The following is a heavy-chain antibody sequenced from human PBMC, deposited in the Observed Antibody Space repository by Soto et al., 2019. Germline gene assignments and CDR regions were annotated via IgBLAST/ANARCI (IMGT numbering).Heavy chain of an antibody. J-gene: IGHJ6*02. V-gene: IGHV4-59*01. CDR1: GGSISSYY. CDR2: IYYSGST. D-gene: IGHD3-10*01. Sequence: PSETLSLTCPVAGGSISSYYWSWIRQTPGKGLEWIGYIYYSGSTNYNPSLKSRVTISVDTSKNQFSLKLSSVTAADTAVYYCARDAALGSGSDAVNYYYYGMDVWGQGTSVTVSS. CDR3: ARDAALGSGSDAVNYYYYGMDV.